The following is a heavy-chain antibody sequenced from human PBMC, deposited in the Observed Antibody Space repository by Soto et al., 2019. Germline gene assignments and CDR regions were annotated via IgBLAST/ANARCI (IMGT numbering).Heavy chain of an antibody. CDR3: ARGNRGFGFWFDS. Sequence: PSETLSLTCTVSGGSISSYYWSWIRQPPGKGLXWIXXIXXSXXXXXNXXLKSRVTISVDTSKNQFSLKLSSVTAAETAVYYCARGNRGFGFWFDSWGQGTPVTVSS. CDR2: IXXSXXX. CDR1: GGSISSYY. J-gene: IGHJ5*01. D-gene: IGHD3-16*01. V-gene: IGHV4-59*01.